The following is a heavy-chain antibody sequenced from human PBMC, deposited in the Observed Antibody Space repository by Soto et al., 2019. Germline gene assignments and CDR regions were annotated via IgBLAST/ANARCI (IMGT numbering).Heavy chain of an antibody. CDR3: ARANTPSYDFWSGYYAYYYGMDV. CDR2: VKQDGSEK. CDR1: GFTFSSYW. J-gene: IGHJ6*02. Sequence: GGSLRLSCAASGFTFSSYWMSWVRQAPGKGLEWVANVKQDGSEKYYVDSVKGRFTISRDNAKNSLYLQMNSLRAEDTAVYYCARANTPSYDFWSGYYAYYYGMDVWGQGTTVTVSS. D-gene: IGHD3-3*01. V-gene: IGHV3-7*01.